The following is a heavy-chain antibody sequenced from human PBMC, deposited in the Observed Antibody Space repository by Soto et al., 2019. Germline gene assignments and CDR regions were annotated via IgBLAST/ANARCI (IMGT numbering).Heavy chain of an antibody. D-gene: IGHD3-3*01. J-gene: IGHJ6*02. CDR1: GFTFSSYW. V-gene: IGHV3-7*01. Sequence: GGSLRLSCAASGFTFSSYWMSWVRRAPGKGLEWVANIKQDGSEKYYVDSVKGRFTISGDNAKNALYLQMNRLRAEETAVYYWARARRRYYDFWSGYYKEDYYYHGMDVWGQGTTVTVSS. CDR2: IKQDGSEK. CDR3: ARARRRYYDFWSGYYKEDYYYHGMDV.